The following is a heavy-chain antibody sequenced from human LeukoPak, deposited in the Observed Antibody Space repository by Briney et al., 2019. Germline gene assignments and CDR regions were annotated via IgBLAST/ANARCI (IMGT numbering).Heavy chain of an antibody. CDR3: ARGYDSSGSSFDY. V-gene: IGHV1-69*05. CDR2: IIPIFGRA. J-gene: IGHJ4*02. CDR1: GGTFSSYA. D-gene: IGHD3-22*01. Sequence: SVKVSCKASGGTFSSYAISWVRQAPGQGLEWMGGIIPIFGRANYAQKFQGRVTITTDESTSTAYMELSSLRSEDTAVYYCARGYDSSGSSFDYWGQGTLVTVSS.